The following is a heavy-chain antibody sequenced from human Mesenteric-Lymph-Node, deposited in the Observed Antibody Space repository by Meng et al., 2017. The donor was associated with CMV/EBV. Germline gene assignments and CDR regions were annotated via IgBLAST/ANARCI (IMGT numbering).Heavy chain of an antibody. Sequence: GESLKISCAASGFTFSSYEMNWVRQAPGKGLEWVSYISSSGSTIYYADSVKGRFTISRDNAKNSLFLEMNSLRPEDTAVYYCARDRLPSVYRGLDSWGQGMLVTVSS. CDR1: GFTFSSYE. D-gene: IGHD1-26*01. CDR3: ARDRLPSVYRGLDS. CDR2: ISSSGSTI. V-gene: IGHV3-48*03. J-gene: IGHJ4*02.